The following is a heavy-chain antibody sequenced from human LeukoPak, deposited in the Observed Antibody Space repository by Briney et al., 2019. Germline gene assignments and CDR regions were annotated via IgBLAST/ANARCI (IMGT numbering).Heavy chain of an antibody. CDR3: AREGRASHSGY. CDR2: INSSGNT. V-gene: IGHV4-4*07. Sequence: PSETLSLTCTVSGGSISSYYWSWIRQSVGKGLEWIGRINSSGNTNYNPSLKSRVTMSVDTSKNQFSLKLTSVTAADTAVYYCAREGRASHSGYWGQGALVTVSS. J-gene: IGHJ4*02. D-gene: IGHD6-13*01. CDR1: GGSISSYY.